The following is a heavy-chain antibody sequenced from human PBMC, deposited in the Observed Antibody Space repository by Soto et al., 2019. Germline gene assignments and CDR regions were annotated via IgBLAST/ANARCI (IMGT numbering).Heavy chain of an antibody. CDR3: AKDRTVRDSGYFDY. J-gene: IGHJ4*02. D-gene: IGHD3-22*01. Sequence: LRLSCAASGFTFSSYGMHWVRQAPGKGLEWVAVISYDGSNKYYADSVKGRFTISRDNSKNTLYLQMNSLRAEDTAVYYCAKDRTVRDSGYFDYWGQGTLVTVSS. CDR2: ISYDGSNK. V-gene: IGHV3-30*18. CDR1: GFTFSSYG.